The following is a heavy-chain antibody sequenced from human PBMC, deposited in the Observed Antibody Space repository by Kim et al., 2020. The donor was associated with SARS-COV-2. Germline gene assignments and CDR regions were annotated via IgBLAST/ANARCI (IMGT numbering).Heavy chain of an antibody. J-gene: IGHJ6*02. CDR3: ARDKQVVTTHGMDV. CDR2: ISSSGSTI. Sequence: GGSLRLSCAASGFTFSDYYMSWIRQAPGKGLEWVSYISSSGSTIYYADSVKGRFTISRDNAKNSLYLQMNSLRAEDTAVYYCARDKQVVTTHGMDVWGQGTTVTVSS. V-gene: IGHV3-11*04. CDR1: GFTFSDYY. D-gene: IGHD6-13*01.